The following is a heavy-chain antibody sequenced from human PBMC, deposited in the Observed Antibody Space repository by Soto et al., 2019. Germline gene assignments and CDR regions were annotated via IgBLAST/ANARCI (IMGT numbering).Heavy chain of an antibody. J-gene: IGHJ4*02. CDR2: INTGNGNT. V-gene: IGHV1-3*04. CDR3: ARSLGYTLGYRDY. Sequence: ASVKVSCKASGYTFTNYAMHWVRQAPGQSLEWMGWINTGNGNTKYSQKFQGRVTTARDTSASTAYMELSSLRSEDTAVYYCARSLGYTLGYRDYWGQGTLVTV. CDR1: GYTFTNYA. D-gene: IGHD5-18*01.